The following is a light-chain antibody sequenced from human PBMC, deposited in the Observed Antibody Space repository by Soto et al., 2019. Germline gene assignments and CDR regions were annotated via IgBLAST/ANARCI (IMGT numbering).Light chain of an antibody. CDR3: QQRSNWPPTWT. Sequence: EIVLTQSPGTLSLSPGERAPLSCRASQSVRSNFLAWYQQKPGQAPRLLIYAASTRATGIPARFSGSGSGTEFTLTISSLEPEDFAVYYCQQRSNWPPTWTFGQGTKVDI. CDR1: QSVRSNF. J-gene: IGKJ1*01. V-gene: IGKV3-11*01. CDR2: AAS.